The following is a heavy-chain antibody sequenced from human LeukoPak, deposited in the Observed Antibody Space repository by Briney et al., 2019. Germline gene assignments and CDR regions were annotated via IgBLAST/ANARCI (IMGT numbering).Heavy chain of an antibody. V-gene: IGHV4-4*07. CDR1: GGSFNSYS. J-gene: IGHJ4*02. CDR2: IYLSGST. D-gene: IGHD5-24*01. CDR3: ARGSAGGGYDY. Sequence: SETLSLTCTASGGSFNSYSWTWIRQPAGKGLEWIGEIYLSGSTNYNPSLKSRGTISVDKSKSQCSLELSSVSAADTAVYYGARGSAGGGYDYWGQGTLVTVSS.